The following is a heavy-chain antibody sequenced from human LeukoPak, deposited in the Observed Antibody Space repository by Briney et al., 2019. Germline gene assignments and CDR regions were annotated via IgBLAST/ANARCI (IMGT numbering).Heavy chain of an antibody. CDR3: ARAVRSWYYSDY. D-gene: IGHD6-13*01. CDR2: INPNSGGT. Sequence: GASVKVSCKASGYTFTGYYMYWVRQAPGQGLEWMGWINPNSGGTDYAQKFQGRVTMTRDTSISTAYMELGRLRSDDTAVYYCARAVRSWYYSDYWGQGTLVTVSS. J-gene: IGHJ4*02. CDR1: GYTFTGYY. V-gene: IGHV1-2*02.